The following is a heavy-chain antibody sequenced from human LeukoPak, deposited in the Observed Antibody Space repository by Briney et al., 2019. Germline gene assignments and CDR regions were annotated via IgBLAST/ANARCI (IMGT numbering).Heavy chain of an antibody. CDR3: VNHCVKPGGTDGFDP. CDR2: FYYNGDT. J-gene: IGHJ5*02. D-gene: IGHD6-13*01. Sequence: SGTLSLTCTVSGASITRSNNFWGWLRQPPGTGLEWIANFYYNGDTYYNPSLKSRFTISVDTSKNPFSLNLSSVTAADTALYKCVNHCVKPGGTDGFDPWGQGTLVTVSS. CDR1: GASITRSNNF. V-gene: IGHV4-39*01.